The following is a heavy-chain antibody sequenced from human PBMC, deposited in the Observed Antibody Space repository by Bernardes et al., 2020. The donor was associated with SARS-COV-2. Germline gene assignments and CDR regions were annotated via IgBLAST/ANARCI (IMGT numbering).Heavy chain of an antibody. Sequence: PGKVLESVSSISSSSSYIYYADSVKGRFTISRDNAKNTLYLEMSSLRTEDTAVDYCVNSFAQAITGNFMWGQGTMVTVSA. D-gene: IGHD1-1*01. CDR2: ISSSSSYI. CDR3: VNSFAQAITGNFM. J-gene: IGHJ4*02. V-gene: IGHV3-21*01.